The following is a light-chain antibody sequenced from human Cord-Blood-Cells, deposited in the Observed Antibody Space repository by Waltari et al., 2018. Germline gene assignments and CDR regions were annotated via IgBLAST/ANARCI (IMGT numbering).Light chain of an antibody. Sequence: DIQMTQSPSTLSASVGDRVTITCRVRQSISSWLAWYQQKPGKAPKLLIYDASSLESGVPSRFSGSGSGTEFTLTISSLQPDDFATYYCQQYNSYPWTFGQGTKVEIK. CDR2: DAS. V-gene: IGKV1-5*01. CDR3: QQYNSYPWT. J-gene: IGKJ1*01. CDR1: QSISSW.